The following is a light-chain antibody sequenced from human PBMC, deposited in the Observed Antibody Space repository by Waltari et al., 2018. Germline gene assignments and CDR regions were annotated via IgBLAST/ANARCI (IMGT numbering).Light chain of an antibody. CDR3: QSYDKLLSGSL. J-gene: IGLJ3*02. CDR2: SNN. CDR1: SSNIGAGSD. Sequence: SVLTQPPSVSGAPGPSLTISCTGTSSNIGAGSDAPWYQQFPGTAPKLLIYSNNNRPSGVPGRFSASKSGTSASLAITGLQAEDEADYYCQSYDKLLSGSLFGGGTKLTV. V-gene: IGLV1-40*01.